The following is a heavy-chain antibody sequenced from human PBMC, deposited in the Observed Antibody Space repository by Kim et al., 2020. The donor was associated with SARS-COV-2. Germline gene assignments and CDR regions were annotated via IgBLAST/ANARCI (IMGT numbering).Heavy chain of an antibody. CDR1: GFTFSSYS. CDR3: ARDRQRGSNSDAFDI. J-gene: IGHJ3*02. Sequence: GGSLRLSCAASGFTFSSYSMNWVRQAPGKGLEWVSSISSSSSYIYYADSVKGRFTISRDNAKNSLYLQMNSLRAEDTAVYYCARDRQRGSNSDAFDIWGQGTMVTVSS. V-gene: IGHV3-21*01. D-gene: IGHD1-26*01. CDR2: ISSSSSYI.